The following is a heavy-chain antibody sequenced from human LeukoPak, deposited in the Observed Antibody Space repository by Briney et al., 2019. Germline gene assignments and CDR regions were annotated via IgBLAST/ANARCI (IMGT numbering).Heavy chain of an antibody. CDR1: GFTFSSYA. V-gene: IGHV3-23*01. CDR3: AKDRGPYSRTLRYFDY. J-gene: IGHJ4*02. Sequence: GGSLRLSCAASGFTFSSYAMSWVRQAPGKGLEWVSAVSGSGGSTYCADSVKGRFTISRDNSKNTLYLQMNSLRAEDTAVYYCAKDRGPYSRTLRYFDYWGQGTLVTVSS. CDR2: VSGSGGST. D-gene: IGHD3-10*01.